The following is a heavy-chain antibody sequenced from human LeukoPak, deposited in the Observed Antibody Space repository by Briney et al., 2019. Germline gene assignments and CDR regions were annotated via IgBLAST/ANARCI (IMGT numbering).Heavy chain of an antibody. J-gene: IGHJ4*02. CDR2: IYYSGST. CDR1: GGSISSGGYY. CDR3: ARSIVVVANFDY. Sequence: SETLSLTCTVSGGSISSGGYYWSWIRQPPGKGLEWIGYIYYSGSTYYNPSLKSRVTISVDTSKNQFSLKLSSVTAADTAVYYCARSIVVVANFDYWGQGTLVTVSS. V-gene: IGHV4-30-4*02. D-gene: IGHD3-22*01.